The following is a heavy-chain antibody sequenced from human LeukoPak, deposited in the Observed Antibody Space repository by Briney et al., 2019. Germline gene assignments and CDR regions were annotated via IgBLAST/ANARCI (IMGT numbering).Heavy chain of an antibody. D-gene: IGHD2-15*01. CDR2: ISSSSSYI. V-gene: IGHV3-21*01. J-gene: IGHJ4*02. CDR1: GFTFSSYS. Sequence: SGGSLRLSCAASGFTFSSYSMNWVRQAPGKGLEWVSSISSSSSYIYYADSVKGRFTISRDNAKNSLYLQMNSLRAEDTAVYYCARGGVCSGGSCYVNHPYYFDYWGQGTLVTVSS. CDR3: ARGGVCSGGSCYVNHPYYFDY.